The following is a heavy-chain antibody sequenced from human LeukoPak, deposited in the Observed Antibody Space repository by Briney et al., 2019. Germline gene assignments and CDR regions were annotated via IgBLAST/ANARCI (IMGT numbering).Heavy chain of an antibody. D-gene: IGHD4-17*01. Sequence: SETLSLTCAVYGGSFSGYYWSWIRQPPGVGLEWIGEINHSGSTNYNPSLKSRVTISVDTSKNQFSLKLSSVTAADTAVYYCARGTTVTKKFDYWGQGTLVTVSS. CDR3: ARGTTVTKKFDY. CDR1: GGSFSGYY. J-gene: IGHJ4*02. CDR2: INHSGST. V-gene: IGHV4-34*01.